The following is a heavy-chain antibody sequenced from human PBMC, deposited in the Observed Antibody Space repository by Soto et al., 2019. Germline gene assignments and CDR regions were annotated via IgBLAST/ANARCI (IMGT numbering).Heavy chain of an antibody. CDR1: GFSFSTYG. D-gene: IGHD2-8*01. J-gene: IGHJ5*02. CDR3: AKAGGKVSTPFDP. CDR2: ISNEGRST. Sequence: QIHLVESGGGVVQPGRSLRLSCAASGFSFSTYGMHWVRQTPGKGLEWVALISNEGRSTYYADSVKGRFTISRDNSRNTLYLQMNSLRTEDTAIYYCAKAGGKVSTPFDPWGQGTLVTVSS. V-gene: IGHV3-30*18.